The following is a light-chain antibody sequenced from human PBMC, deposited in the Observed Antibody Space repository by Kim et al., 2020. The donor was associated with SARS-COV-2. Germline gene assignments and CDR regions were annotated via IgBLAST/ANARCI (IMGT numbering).Light chain of an antibody. CDR1: SSDDGGYNY. CDR3: SSYTSSSTLV. CDR2: DVS. V-gene: IGLV2-14*04. Sequence: GQSITISCTGTSSDDGGYNYVSWYQQHPGKAPKLMIYDVSKRPSGVSNRFSGSKSGNTASLTISGLQAEDEADYYCSSYTSSSTLVFGGGTQLTVL. J-gene: IGLJ2*01.